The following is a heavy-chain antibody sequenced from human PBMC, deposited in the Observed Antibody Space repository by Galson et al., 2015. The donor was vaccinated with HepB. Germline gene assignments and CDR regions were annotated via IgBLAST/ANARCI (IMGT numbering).Heavy chain of an antibody. CDR2: ISHTGSDT. Sequence: SLRLSCAAPGISFSDYAMHWVRQAPGKGLEWVAAISHTGSDTSYADSVRGRFTISRDNFKNTVSLQMNSLRPDDTAVYYCATDLAVAATNYGMDVWGQGTTVTVSS. J-gene: IGHJ6*02. CDR1: GISFSDYA. V-gene: IGHV3-30*03. CDR3: ATDLAVAATNYGMDV. D-gene: IGHD6-19*01.